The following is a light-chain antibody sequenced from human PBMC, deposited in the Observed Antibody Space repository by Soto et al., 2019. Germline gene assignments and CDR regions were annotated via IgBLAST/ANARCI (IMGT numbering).Light chain of an antibody. J-gene: IGKJ1*01. CDR3: QQRSNWPRT. V-gene: IGKV3-11*01. CDR1: QSVGSY. CDR2: DAS. Sequence: EIVLTQSPATLSLSPGARAPLSCRASQSVGSYFAWYPQKPGQAPRVLIYDASKRATGIPARFSGSGSGTDFTLTISSLEPEDFAVYYCQQRSNWPRTFGQWTKVDIK.